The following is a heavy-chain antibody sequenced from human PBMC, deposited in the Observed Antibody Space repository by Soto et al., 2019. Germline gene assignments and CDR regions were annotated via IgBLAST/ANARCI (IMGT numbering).Heavy chain of an antibody. CDR1: GFTFSSYA. CDR3: AHLVAGPSDY. CDR2: ISGSGGST. V-gene: IGHV3-23*01. Sequence: GGSLRLSCAASGFTFSSYAMSWVRQAPGKGLEWVSAISGSGGSTNYADSVKGRFTISRDNSKNTLYLQMNSLRAEDTAIYYCAHLVAGPSDYWGQGTLVTVSS. D-gene: IGHD2-8*02. J-gene: IGHJ4*02.